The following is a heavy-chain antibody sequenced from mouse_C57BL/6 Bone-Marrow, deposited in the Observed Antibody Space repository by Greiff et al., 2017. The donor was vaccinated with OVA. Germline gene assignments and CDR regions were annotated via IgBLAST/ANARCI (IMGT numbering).Heavy chain of an antibody. CDR3: ARPYDYDGYWYFDV. Sequence: EVQVVESGGGLVKPGGSLKLSCAASGFTFSDYGMHWVRQAPEKGLEWVAYISSGSSTIYYADTVKGRFTISRDNAKNTLFLQMTSLRSEDTAMYYGARPYDYDGYWYFDVWGTGTTVTVSS. CDR1: GFTFSDYG. J-gene: IGHJ1*03. D-gene: IGHD2-4*01. CDR2: ISSGSSTI. V-gene: IGHV5-17*01.